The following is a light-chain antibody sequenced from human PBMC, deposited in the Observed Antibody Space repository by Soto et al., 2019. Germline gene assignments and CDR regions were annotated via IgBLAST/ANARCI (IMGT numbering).Light chain of an antibody. CDR2: GAS. CDR3: QQYGSSPSIT. J-gene: IGKJ5*01. V-gene: IGKV3-20*01. CDR1: QSVSSSY. Sequence: EIVWTQSPGTLSLSPGERATLSCRASQSVSSSYLAWYQQKPGQAPRLLLYGASSRATGIPDRFSGSGSGTDLTLTISRLENEDFAVYYCQQYGSSPSITFGQGTRLEIK.